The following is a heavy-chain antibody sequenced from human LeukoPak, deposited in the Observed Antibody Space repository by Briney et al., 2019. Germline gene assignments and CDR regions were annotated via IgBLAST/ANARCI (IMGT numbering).Heavy chain of an antibody. D-gene: IGHD2-15*01. CDR2: IYYSGST. CDR1: GGSISSSSYY. CDR3: AREDSIADFDY. V-gene: IGHV4-39*07. Sequence: NSSETLSLTCTVSGGSISSSSYYWGWIRQPPGKGLEWIGSIYYSGSTYYNPSLKSRVTISVDTSKNQFSLKLSSVTAADTAVYYCAREDSIADFDYWGQGTLVTVSS. J-gene: IGHJ4*02.